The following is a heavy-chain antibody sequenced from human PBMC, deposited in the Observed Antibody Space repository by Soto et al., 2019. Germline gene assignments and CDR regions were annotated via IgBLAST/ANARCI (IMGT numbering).Heavy chain of an antibody. V-gene: IGHV3-7*03. D-gene: IGHD6-19*01. CDR2: IKQDGSEK. CDR3: ARDFGGGIAVAGMGFDY. CDR1: GFTFSSYW. Sequence: GGSLRLSCAASGFTFSSYWMSWVRQAPGKGLEWVANIKQDGSEKYYVDSVKGRFTISRDNAKNSLYLQMNSLRAEDTAIYYCARDFGGGIAVAGMGFDYWGQGTLVTVSS. J-gene: IGHJ4*02.